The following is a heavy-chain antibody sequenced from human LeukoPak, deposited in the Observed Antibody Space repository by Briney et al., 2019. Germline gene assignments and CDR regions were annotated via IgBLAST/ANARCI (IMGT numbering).Heavy chain of an antibody. Sequence: EGSLRLSCAASGFTFSSYWMSWVRQAPGKGLEWVSFVSFDGRNKNYADSVRGRFTISRDNSKNTLYLQMNSVTYEDTAVYFCVRIVGHTTTDFWGQGTIVTVSS. J-gene: IGHJ4*02. D-gene: IGHD1-26*01. CDR2: VSFDGRNK. CDR3: VRIVGHTTTDF. V-gene: IGHV3-30-3*01. CDR1: GFTFSSYW.